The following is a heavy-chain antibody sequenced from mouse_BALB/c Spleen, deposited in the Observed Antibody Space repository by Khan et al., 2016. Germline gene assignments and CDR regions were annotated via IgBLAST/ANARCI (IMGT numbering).Heavy chain of an antibody. D-gene: IGHD2-2*01. V-gene: IGHV9-4*02. CDR3: ARGYGYIYAMDF. CDR1: GYTFTTAG. CDR2: INTHTGVP. J-gene: IGHJ4*01. Sequence: QIQLVQSGPELKKPGETVRISCKASGYTFTTAGVQWVQKMPGKGLKWIGWINTHTGVPKYAEDFKGRFAFSLETSASTAYLQISNLNNEDTAMXFVARGYGYIYAMDFWGQGTSVTVSS.